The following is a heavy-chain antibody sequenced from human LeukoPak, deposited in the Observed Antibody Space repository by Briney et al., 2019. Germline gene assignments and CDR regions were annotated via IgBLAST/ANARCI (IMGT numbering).Heavy chain of an antibody. Sequence: PGGSLRLSCAASGFTVSSNHMSWVRQAPGKGLEWVSVIYSGGSTYYADSVKGRFTISRDNSKNTLYLQMNSLRAEDTAVYYCAREAPSRYYDFWSGYLAYWGQGTLVTVSS. CDR2: IYSGGST. D-gene: IGHD3-3*01. V-gene: IGHV3-66*02. CDR3: AREAPSRYYDFWSGYLAY. J-gene: IGHJ4*02. CDR1: GFTVSSNH.